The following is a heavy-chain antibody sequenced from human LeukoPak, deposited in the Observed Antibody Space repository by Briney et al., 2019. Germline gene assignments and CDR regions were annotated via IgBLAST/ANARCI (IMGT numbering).Heavy chain of an antibody. J-gene: IGHJ4*02. V-gene: IGHV3-11*01. CDR2: ISSSGSMI. D-gene: IGHD2-21*02. CDR1: GFTFSDYY. Sequence: PGGSLRLSCAASGFTFSDYYMSWIRQAPGKGLEWVSYISSSGSMISDADSVKGRFTISRDNSKNTLYLQMNSLRAEDTAVYYCAKAIVVTAIRGIDYWGQGTLVTVSS. CDR3: AKAIVVTAIRGIDY.